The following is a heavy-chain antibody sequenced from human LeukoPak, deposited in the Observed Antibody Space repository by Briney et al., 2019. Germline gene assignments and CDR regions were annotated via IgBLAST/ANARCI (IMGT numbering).Heavy chain of an antibody. J-gene: IGHJ4*02. Sequence: ASVKVSCKASGYTFTGYYMHWVRQAPGQGLEWMGWINPNSGGTNCAQKFQGRVTMTRDTSISTAYMELSRLRSDDTAVYYCARGRIAARGDYWGQGTLVTVSS. V-gene: IGHV1-2*02. D-gene: IGHD6-6*01. CDR1: GYTFTGYY. CDR3: ARGRIAARGDY. CDR2: INPNSGGT.